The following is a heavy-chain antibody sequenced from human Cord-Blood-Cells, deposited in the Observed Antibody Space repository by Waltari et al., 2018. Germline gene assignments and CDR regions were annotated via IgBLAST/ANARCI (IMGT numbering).Heavy chain of an antibody. CDR2: INHNGST. D-gene: IGHD6-19*01. Sequence: QVQLQQWGAGLLKPSETLSLTCAVYGGSFSGYYWSWPRQPPGKGLEWLGEINHNGSTDYTATLQGRVTTAVDTSKKQFSQKRSSETAADSAVDYCAREATHLSAVAVDYWGEVTLLTVSA. CDR3: AREATHLSAVAVDY. V-gene: IGHV4-34*01. J-gene: IGHJ4*02. CDR1: GGSFSGYY.